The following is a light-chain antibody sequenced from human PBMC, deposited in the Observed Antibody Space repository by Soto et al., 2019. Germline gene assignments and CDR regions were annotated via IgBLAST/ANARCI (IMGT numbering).Light chain of an antibody. CDR2: DVS. CDR3: SSYTSSNTPYV. CDR1: SSDIGGYNY. J-gene: IGLJ1*01. V-gene: IGLV2-14*03. Sequence: QSALTQPASVSGSPGQSITISCTGTSSDIGGYNYVSWYQQHPGKVPKVMIYDVSIRPSGVSNRFSGSKSGNTASLTISGXXXXXXADYYCSSYTSSNTPYVFGTGTKLTVL.